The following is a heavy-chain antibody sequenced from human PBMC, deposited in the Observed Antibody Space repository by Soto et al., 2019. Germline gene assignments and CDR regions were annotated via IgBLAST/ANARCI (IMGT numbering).Heavy chain of an antibody. Sequence: QVQLVQSGAEVKKPGSSVKVSCKASGGTFSSYAISWVRQAPGQGLEWMGGIIPIFGTGNYAQKFQGRVTITADKSTSTAYMELSSLRSEDTAVYYCARGDSSGWYPYYWYFDLWGRGILVTVSS. CDR1: GGTFSSYA. J-gene: IGHJ2*01. CDR3: ARGDSSGWYPYYWYFDL. D-gene: IGHD6-19*01. V-gene: IGHV1-69*06. CDR2: IIPIFGTG.